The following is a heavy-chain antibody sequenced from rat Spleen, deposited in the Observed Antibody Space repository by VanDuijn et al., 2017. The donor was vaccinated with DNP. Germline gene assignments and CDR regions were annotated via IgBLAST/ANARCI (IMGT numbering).Heavy chain of an antibody. CDR1: GFTFSNYY. CDR2: ISISDSRS. CDR3: ARPNYYAGSYPHY. D-gene: IGHD1-12*02. Sequence: EVQLVESGGGLVQPGRSLKLSCAASGFTFSNYYMAWVRQAPKKGLEWVATISISDSRSYYSDSVRGRFTISRDNAKSTLYLQMNSLRSEDMATYYCARPNYYAGSYPHYWGQGVMVTVSS. J-gene: IGHJ2*01. V-gene: IGHV5-22*01.